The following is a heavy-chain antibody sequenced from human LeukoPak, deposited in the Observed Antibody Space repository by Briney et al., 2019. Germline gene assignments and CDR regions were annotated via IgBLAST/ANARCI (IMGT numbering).Heavy chain of an antibody. D-gene: IGHD3-10*01. V-gene: IGHV3-21*01. Sequence: GSLRLSCAASGFTFSSYSINWVPQAPGKGLEWVSSISSSSSYIYYADSVKGRFTISRDNAKNSLYLQMNSLRAEDTAVYYCARVLREADFDYWGQGTLVTVSS. J-gene: IGHJ4*02. CDR2: ISSSSSYI. CDR1: GFTFSSYS. CDR3: ARVLREADFDY.